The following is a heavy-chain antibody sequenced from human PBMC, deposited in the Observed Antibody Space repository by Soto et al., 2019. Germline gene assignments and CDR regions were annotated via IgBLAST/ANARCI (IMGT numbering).Heavy chain of an antibody. CDR3: ARDDITGVAVATFGTDV. V-gene: IGHV3-33*01. CDR2: IWYDGSNE. Sequence: PGGSLRLSCAAPGFIFSNIGMHWVRQAPGKGLEWLAVIWYDGSNEYYADSVKSRFTNSNDNSKNTLYLQMNRLRAEDSAVYYCARDDITGVAVATFGTDVWGQGTTVTVSS. J-gene: IGHJ6*02. D-gene: IGHD6-19*01. CDR1: GFIFSNIG.